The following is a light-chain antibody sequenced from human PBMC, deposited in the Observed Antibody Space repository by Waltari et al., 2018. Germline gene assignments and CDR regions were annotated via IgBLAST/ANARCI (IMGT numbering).Light chain of an antibody. CDR1: QGISNW. V-gene: IGKV1-33*01. CDR2: RAS. Sequence: DIQLTQSPSSLSASVGDRVTITCRASQGISNWLAWYQQKPGKAPKLLIHRASTLETGVPSRCSGSGAGTDFTLTISSLQPEDIATYYCQQHENSRTFGQGTKVEIK. CDR3: QQHENSRT. J-gene: IGKJ1*01.